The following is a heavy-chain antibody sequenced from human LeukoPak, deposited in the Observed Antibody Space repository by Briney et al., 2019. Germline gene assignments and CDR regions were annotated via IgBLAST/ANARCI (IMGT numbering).Heavy chain of an antibody. D-gene: IGHD3-3*01. CDR1: GFTFSSYA. CDR2: ISGSGGST. Sequence: GGSLRLSCAASGFTFSSYAMSWVRQAPGKGLEWVSAISGSGGSTYYADSVKGRFTISRDNSKNTLYLQMNSLRAEDTAVYYCAKDARLTIFGVAPRSWFDPWGQGTLVTVSS. CDR3: AKDARLTIFGVAPRSWFDP. J-gene: IGHJ5*02. V-gene: IGHV3-23*01.